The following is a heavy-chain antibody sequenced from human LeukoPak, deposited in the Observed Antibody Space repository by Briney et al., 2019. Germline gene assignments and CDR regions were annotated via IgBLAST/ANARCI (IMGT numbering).Heavy chain of an antibody. D-gene: IGHD5-12*01. J-gene: IGHJ5*02. Sequence: SETLSLTCTVSGGSLSTYYWSWIRQPARKGLEWIGRIYSSGATNYNPSLKSRVTMSVDTSKNQFSLKLSSVTAADTAVYYCARCSGNGYDYSWLDPWGQGTLVTVSS. CDR1: GGSLSTYY. CDR3: ARCSGNGYDYSWLDP. V-gene: IGHV4-4*07. CDR2: IYSSGAT.